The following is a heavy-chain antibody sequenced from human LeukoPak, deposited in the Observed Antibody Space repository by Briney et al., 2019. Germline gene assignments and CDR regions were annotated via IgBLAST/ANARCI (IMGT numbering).Heavy chain of an antibody. V-gene: IGHV4-59*01. CDR2: IYYSGST. Sequence: PSETLSLTCTVSGGSISSYYWSWIRQPPGKGLEWIGYIYYSGSTNYNPSLKSRVTISVDTSKNQFSLKLSSVTAADTAVYYCARGVEYYDSSGYQIIFDYWGQGTLVTVSS. J-gene: IGHJ4*02. CDR3: ARGVEYYDSSGYQIIFDY. D-gene: IGHD3-22*01. CDR1: GGSISSYY.